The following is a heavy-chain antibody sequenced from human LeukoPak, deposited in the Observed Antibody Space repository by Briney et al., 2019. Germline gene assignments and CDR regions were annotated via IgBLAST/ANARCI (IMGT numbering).Heavy chain of an antibody. Sequence: GGSLRLSCAASGFTFSSYSMNWVRQAPGKGLEWVSSISSSSSYIYYADSVKGRFTISRDNAKNSLYLQMNSLRAEDTAVYYCARDRGRRITIFGGSYGMDVWGQGPTVTVSS. J-gene: IGHJ6*02. V-gene: IGHV3-21*01. CDR3: ARDRGRRITIFGGSYGMDV. D-gene: IGHD3-3*01. CDR2: ISSSSSYI. CDR1: GFTFSSYS.